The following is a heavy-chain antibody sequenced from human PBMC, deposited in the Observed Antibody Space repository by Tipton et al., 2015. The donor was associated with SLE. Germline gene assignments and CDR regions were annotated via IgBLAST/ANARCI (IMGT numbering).Heavy chain of an antibody. CDR2: LYHRGSI. CDR1: GYSITSGDY. CDR3: ARDPYDSTWRKGWFDP. V-gene: IGHV4-38-2*02. D-gene: IGHD6-13*01. J-gene: IGHJ5*02. Sequence: QLVQSGGNLVQPGGSLRLSCAVSGYSITSGDYWGWIRQPPGKGLEWVGSLYHRGSIYYNPSLKSRVTISTDTSKNEIYLKLTSVTATDTAVYFCARDPYDSTWRKGWFDPWGQGTLVTVSS.